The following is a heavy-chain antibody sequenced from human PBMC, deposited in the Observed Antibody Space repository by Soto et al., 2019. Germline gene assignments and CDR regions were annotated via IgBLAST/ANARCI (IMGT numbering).Heavy chain of an antibody. CDR1: GGSISSGGCY. CDR2: IYYSGST. V-gene: IGHV4-31*03. J-gene: IGHJ4*02. D-gene: IGHD4-4*01. CDR3: ARIPDMTRVRQYYFDY. Sequence: SETLSLTCTVSGGSISSGGCYWSWIRQHPGQGLEWIGYIYYSGSTYYNPSLKSRVTISVDTSKNQFSLKLSSVTAADTAVYYCARIPDMTRVRQYYFDYWGQGALVTVSS.